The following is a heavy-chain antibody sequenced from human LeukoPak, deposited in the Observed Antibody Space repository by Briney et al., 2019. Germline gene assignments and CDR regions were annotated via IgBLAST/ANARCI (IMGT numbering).Heavy chain of an antibody. Sequence: GGSLRHSRAASGFAFSTYVLSWVRQAPAKGPAWVSAISENSDRTDYGEYVKGRFTVYRDNSKNTLYLEMNSLRVEDTAVYYCAKVGGSWYREGPLYWGQGTLVTVSS. D-gene: IGHD6-13*01. CDR2: ISENSDRT. CDR1: GFAFSTYV. CDR3: AKVGGSWYREGPLY. J-gene: IGHJ4*02. V-gene: IGHV3-23*01.